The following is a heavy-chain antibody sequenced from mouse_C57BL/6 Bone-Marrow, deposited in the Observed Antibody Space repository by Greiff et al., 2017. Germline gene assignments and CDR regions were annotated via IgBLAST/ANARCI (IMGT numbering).Heavy chain of an antibody. CDR3: ARRGDYEGFAY. D-gene: IGHD2-4*01. V-gene: IGHV1-50*01. Sequence: QVHVKQPGAELVKPGASVKLSCKASGYTFTSYWMQWVKQRPGQGLEWIGEIDPSDSYTNYNQKFKGKATLTVDTSSSTAYMQLSSLTSEDSAVYYCARRGDYEGFAYWGQGTLVTVSA. CDR1: GYTFTSYW. J-gene: IGHJ3*01. CDR2: IDPSDSYT.